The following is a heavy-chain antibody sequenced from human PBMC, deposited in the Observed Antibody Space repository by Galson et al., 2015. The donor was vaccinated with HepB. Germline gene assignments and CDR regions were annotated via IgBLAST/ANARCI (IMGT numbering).Heavy chain of an antibody. D-gene: IGHD1-26*01. Sequence: SVTVSCKASGSTFTSYAMHWVRQAPGQRLEWMGWINAGNGNTKYSQKFQGRVTITRDTSASTAYMELSSLRSDDTAVYYCARDDSGSYSDPDDAFDIWGQGTMVTVSS. J-gene: IGHJ3*02. CDR3: ARDDSGSYSDPDDAFDI. V-gene: IGHV1-3*01. CDR2: INAGNGNT. CDR1: GSTFTSYA.